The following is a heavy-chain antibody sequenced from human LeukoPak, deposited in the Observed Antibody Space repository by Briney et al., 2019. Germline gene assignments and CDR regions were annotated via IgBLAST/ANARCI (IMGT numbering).Heavy chain of an antibody. D-gene: IGHD5-12*01. CDR1: GVNIDTAY. CDR2: IYSGGTT. V-gene: IGHV3-53*01. J-gene: IGHJ4*02. CDR3: ARDAGYDSGWTRFHF. Sequence: GESLRLSCVVSGVNIDTAYMTWVRQAPGKGLEWVSLIYSGGTTYYADSVRGRFTISRDLSTNTIYLQMDTLRADDTAVYYCARDAGYDSGWTRFHFWGQGPLVPVSS.